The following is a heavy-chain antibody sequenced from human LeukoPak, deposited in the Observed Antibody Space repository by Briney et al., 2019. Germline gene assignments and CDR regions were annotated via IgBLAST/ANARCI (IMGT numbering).Heavy chain of an antibody. D-gene: IGHD3-10*01. J-gene: IGHJ4*02. CDR3: AREDGSGSYYDLDY. Sequence: SETLSLTCTVSGGSISSYYWSWVRQPAGKGLEWIGRIYTSGSTNYNPSLKSRVTMSVDTSKNQFSLKLSSVTAADTAVYYCAREDGSGSYYDLDYWGQGTLVTVSS. CDR1: GGSISSYY. V-gene: IGHV4-4*07. CDR2: IYTSGST.